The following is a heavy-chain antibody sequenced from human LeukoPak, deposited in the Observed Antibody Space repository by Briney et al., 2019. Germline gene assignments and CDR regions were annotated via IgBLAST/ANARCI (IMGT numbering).Heavy chain of an antibody. J-gene: IGHJ6*02. D-gene: IGHD3-9*01. V-gene: IGHV3-21*01. CDR1: GFTFSSYS. Sequence: GGSLRLSCAASGFTFSSYSMDWVRQAPGKGLEWVSSISSSSSYIYYADSVKGRFTISRDNAKNSLYLQMNSLRAEDTAVYYCARTYYDILIGYSRYGMDVWGQGTTVTVSS. CDR2: ISSSSSYI. CDR3: ARTYYDILIGYSRYGMDV.